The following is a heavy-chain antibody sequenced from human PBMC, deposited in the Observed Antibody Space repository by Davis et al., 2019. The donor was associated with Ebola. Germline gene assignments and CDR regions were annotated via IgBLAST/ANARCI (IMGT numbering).Heavy chain of an antibody. CDR1: GFTFSSYS. J-gene: IGHJ3*01. CDR2: ISSSGSTI. V-gene: IGHV3-48*01. Sequence: GESLKISCAASGFTFSSYSMNWVRQAPGKGLEWVSYISSSGSTIYYADSVKGRFTISRDNSKNTLYLQMNSLRAEDTAIYYCAKDTSNVWFDVWGQGTMVTVSS. D-gene: IGHD6-19*01. CDR3: AKDTSNVWFDV.